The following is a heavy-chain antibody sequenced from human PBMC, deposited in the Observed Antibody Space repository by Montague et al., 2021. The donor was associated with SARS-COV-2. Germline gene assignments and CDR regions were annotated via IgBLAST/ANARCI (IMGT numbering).Heavy chain of an antibody. Sequence: SETLSLTCTVSGGSISSYYWSWIRQPPGKGLEWMGYIYYSGSTNXXPSLKSRVTISVDTSKNQFSLKLSSVTAADTAVYYCARGGYYDYAFDIWGQGTMVTVSS. CDR3: ARGGYYDYAFDI. V-gene: IGHV4-59*01. J-gene: IGHJ3*02. D-gene: IGHD3-22*01. CDR1: GGSISSYY. CDR2: IYYSGST.